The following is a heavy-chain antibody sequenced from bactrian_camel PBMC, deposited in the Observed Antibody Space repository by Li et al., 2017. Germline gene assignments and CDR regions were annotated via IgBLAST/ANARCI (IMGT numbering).Heavy chain of an antibody. J-gene: IGHJ4*01. CDR2: IWTGGGQA. CDR3: AARPYCYLAAIIIWTNGRIVT. V-gene: IGHV3S53*01. CDR1: GYIFTNMC. D-gene: IGHD6*01. Sequence: LVESGGGLVQPGGSLRVACAASGYIFTNMCMGWFRQAPGKEREGVAIIWTGGGQANYLASVEGRFTASQDNAKNTVYLQMNDLKPEDTGMYYCAARPYCYLAAIIIWTNGRIVTGAAGPRSPSP.